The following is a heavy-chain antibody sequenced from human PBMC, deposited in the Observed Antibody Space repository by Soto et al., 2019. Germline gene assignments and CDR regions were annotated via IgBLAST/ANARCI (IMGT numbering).Heavy chain of an antibody. Sequence: EVQLVESGGGLVQPSRSLRLSCAASGFTFDDYAMHWVRQAPGKGLEWVSGISWNSGSIGYADSVKGRFTISRDNAKNSLYLKMNSLRAEDTALYYCAKDRDNYGDHADYWGQGTLVTVSS. J-gene: IGHJ4*02. CDR3: AKDRDNYGDHADY. CDR2: ISWNSGSI. D-gene: IGHD4-17*01. CDR1: GFTFDDYA. V-gene: IGHV3-9*01.